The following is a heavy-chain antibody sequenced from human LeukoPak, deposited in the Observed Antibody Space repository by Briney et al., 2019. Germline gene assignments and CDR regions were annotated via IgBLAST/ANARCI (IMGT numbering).Heavy chain of an antibody. Sequence: GGTLRLSCAASGFAFNKYWMHWVRQTPGKGLVWVSRINGDGSTTSNADSVKGGFTISRDSAKNTLYLQMGSLRAENTAVYFCATGNYYDSRGYYTFGHWGQGTLVTVSP. D-gene: IGHD3-22*01. CDR3: ATGNYYDSRGYYTFGH. CDR2: INGDGSTT. J-gene: IGHJ4*02. V-gene: IGHV3-74*01. CDR1: GFAFNKYW.